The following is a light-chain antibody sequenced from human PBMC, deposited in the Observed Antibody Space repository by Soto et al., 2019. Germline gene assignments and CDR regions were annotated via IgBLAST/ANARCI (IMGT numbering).Light chain of an antibody. CDR2: GAT. CDR3: QQYGSSPRT. V-gene: IGKV3-20*01. Sequence: ETVLTQSPGTLSLSPGERATLSCRASQSVTSNYLAWYQLKPGQAPRLLVYGATNRATGIPDTFRGSGSGTDFTLTSSNLEAEDFADYYCQQYGSSPRTFGQGTKLELK. CDR1: QSVTSNY. J-gene: IGKJ2*02.